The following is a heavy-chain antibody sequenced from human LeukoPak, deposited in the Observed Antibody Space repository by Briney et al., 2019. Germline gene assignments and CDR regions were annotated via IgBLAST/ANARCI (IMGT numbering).Heavy chain of an antibody. J-gene: IGHJ4*02. CDR1: GGSFSGYY. V-gene: IGHV4-34*01. Sequence: SETLSLTCAVYGGSFSGYYWSWICQPPGKGLEWIGEINHSGSTNYNPSLKSRVTISVDTSKNQFSLKLSSVTAADTAVYYCARGALDGYNLWGQGTLVTVSS. CDR2: INHSGST. D-gene: IGHD5-24*01. CDR3: ARGALDGYNL.